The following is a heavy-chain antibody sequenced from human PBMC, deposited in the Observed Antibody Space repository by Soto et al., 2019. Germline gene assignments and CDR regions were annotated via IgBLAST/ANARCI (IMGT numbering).Heavy chain of an antibody. CDR2: ISGSGGST. J-gene: IGHJ5*02. V-gene: IGHV3-23*01. Sequence: PGGPLRLFCAASGFTFSSYALSWVRQAPGKGLEWVSAISGSGGSTYYADSVKGRFTISRDNSKSTLYLELNNLSAEDTAVYHCAKNQGVELVPLATVDWFDPWGQGSVVTVSS. D-gene: IGHD1-26*01. CDR3: AKNQGVELVPLATVDWFDP. CDR1: GFTFSSYA.